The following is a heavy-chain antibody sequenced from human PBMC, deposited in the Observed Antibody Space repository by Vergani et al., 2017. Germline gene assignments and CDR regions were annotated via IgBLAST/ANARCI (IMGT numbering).Heavy chain of an antibody. Sequence: QVQLQQWGAGLLKPSETLSLTCAVYGGSFSGYYWIWIRQPPGKGLEWIGEINHSGSTSYNPSLKSRCTISVDTSKNQFSLKLSSVTAADTAVYYCARESGSGLTYYFDYWGQGTLVTVSS. CDR1: GGSFSGYY. J-gene: IGHJ4*02. V-gene: IGHV4-34*01. D-gene: IGHD3-22*01. CDR3: ARESGSGLTYYFDY. CDR2: INHSGST.